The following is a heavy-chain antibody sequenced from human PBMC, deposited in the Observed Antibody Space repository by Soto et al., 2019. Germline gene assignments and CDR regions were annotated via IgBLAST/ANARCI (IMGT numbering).Heavy chain of an antibody. V-gene: IGHV1-69*01. Sequence: QVQLVQSGAEVKKPGSSVEVTCKASGAIFSSNAISWVRQAPGQGLEWMGGFLPIFGSTNYAQKFQGRVTITADESTRTAYMELSSLKSEDTAVYYCATGGRGYSYAPRFYFEYWGQGTLVTVSS. CDR1: GAIFSSNA. CDR3: ATGGRGYSYAPRFYFEY. J-gene: IGHJ4*02. CDR2: FLPIFGST. D-gene: IGHD5-18*01.